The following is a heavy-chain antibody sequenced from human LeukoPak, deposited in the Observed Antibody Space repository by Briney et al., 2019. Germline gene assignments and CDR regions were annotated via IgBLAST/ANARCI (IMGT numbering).Heavy chain of an antibody. Sequence: GGSLRLSCAASGFPFNSDWMDWVRQAPGKGLEWVANIKHDESEKNYLDSVKGRFTISRDNAQNSLYLQVNGLRVEDTAVYYCTRRLDDWGQGTLVTVSS. D-gene: IGHD3-16*01. CDR3: TRRLDD. J-gene: IGHJ4*02. CDR1: GFPFNSDW. CDR2: IKHDESEK. V-gene: IGHV3-7*01.